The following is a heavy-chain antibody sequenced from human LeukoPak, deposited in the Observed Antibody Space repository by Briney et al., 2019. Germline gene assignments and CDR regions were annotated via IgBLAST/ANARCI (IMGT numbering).Heavy chain of an antibody. CDR1: GGSISSGDYY. CDR3: ASTYYYEYYFDY. V-gene: IGHV4-30-4*01. CDR2: IYYSGST. Sequence: PSETLSLTCTVSGGSISSGDYYWSWIRQPPGKGLEWIGYIYYSGSTYYNPSLKGRVTISVDTSKNQFSLKLSSVTAADTAVYYCASTYYYEYYFDYWGQGTLVTVSS. D-gene: IGHD3-22*01. J-gene: IGHJ4*02.